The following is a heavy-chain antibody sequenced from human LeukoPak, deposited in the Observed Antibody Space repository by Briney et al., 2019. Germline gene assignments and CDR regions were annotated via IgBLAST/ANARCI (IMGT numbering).Heavy chain of an antibody. Sequence: ASVKVSCKASGYTFTSYDINWVRQATGQGLEWMGWMNPNSGSTGYAQKFQGRVTITRNTSISTAYMELSSLRSEDTAVYYCARGSTHYDFWSGFPYFDYWGQGTLVTVSS. CDR3: ARGSTHYDFWSGFPYFDY. D-gene: IGHD3-3*01. CDR1: GYTFTSYD. J-gene: IGHJ4*02. V-gene: IGHV1-8*03. CDR2: MNPNSGST.